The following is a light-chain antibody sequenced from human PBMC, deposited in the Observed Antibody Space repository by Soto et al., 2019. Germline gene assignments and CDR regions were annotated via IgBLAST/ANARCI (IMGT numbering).Light chain of an antibody. J-gene: IGKJ1*01. CDR2: GAS. CDR1: QSVSSSY. CDR3: QQYGSLWT. Sequence: EIMLTQSPATLSLSPGERATLSCLASQSVSSSYLAWYQQKPGQAPRLLIYGASSRATGIPDRFSGSGSGTDFTLTISRLEPEDFAVYYCQQYGSLWTFGQGTKVDIK. V-gene: IGKV3-20*01.